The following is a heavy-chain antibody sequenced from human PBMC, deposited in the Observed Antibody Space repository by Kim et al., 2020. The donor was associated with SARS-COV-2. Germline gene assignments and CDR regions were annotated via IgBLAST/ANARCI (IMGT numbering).Heavy chain of an antibody. CDR2: IYYSGST. V-gene: IGHV4-30-4*01. D-gene: IGHD3-22*01. CDR3: ASMYYYDSSGYPVPFDY. CDR1: GGSISSGDYY. J-gene: IGHJ4*02. Sequence: SETLSLTCTVSGGSISSGDYYWSWIRQPPGKGLEWIGYIYYSGSTYYNPSLKSRVTISVDTSKNQFSLKLSSVTAADTAVYYCASMYYYDSSGYPVPFDYWGQGTLVTVSS.